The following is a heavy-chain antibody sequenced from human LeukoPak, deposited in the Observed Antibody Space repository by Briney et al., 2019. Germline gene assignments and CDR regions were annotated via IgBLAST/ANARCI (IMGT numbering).Heavy chain of an antibody. V-gene: IGHV3-53*01. J-gene: IGHJ3*02. Sequence: GGSLRLSCAASGFTVSNNYVSWVRQAPGKGLVWVSVIYSGGSTYYADSVKGRFTISRDNAKSSLYLQMNSLRAEDTAVYYCARTGYDSSGYYYGAFDIWGQGTMVTVSS. CDR2: IYSGGST. CDR1: GFTVSNNY. CDR3: ARTGYDSSGYYYGAFDI. D-gene: IGHD3-22*01.